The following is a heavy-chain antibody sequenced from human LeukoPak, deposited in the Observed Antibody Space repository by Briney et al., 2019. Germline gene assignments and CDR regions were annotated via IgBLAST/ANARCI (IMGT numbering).Heavy chain of an antibody. J-gene: IGHJ4*02. CDR3: ARGALYYYGSGSYYY. D-gene: IGHD3-10*01. CDR2: ISSSSSTI. Sequence: GGSLRLSCAASGFTFSSYSMNWVRQAPGKGLEWVSYISSSSSTIYYADSVKGRFTVSRDNAKNSLYLQMNSLRAEDTAVYYCARGALYYYGSGSYYYWGQGTLVTVSS. V-gene: IGHV3-48*01. CDR1: GFTFSSYS.